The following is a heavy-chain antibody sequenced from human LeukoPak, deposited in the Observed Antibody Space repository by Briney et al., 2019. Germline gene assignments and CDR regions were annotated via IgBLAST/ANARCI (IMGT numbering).Heavy chain of an antibody. Sequence: SVKVSCKASGGTFLSYAINSVRQAPGQRLEWMGGIIPIFGKATYTQNFQGRLTITADESTSTAYMELSSLRSEDTAMFYCARSPTTVTTLDYWGQGTLVTVSS. J-gene: IGHJ4*02. CDR2: IIPIFGKA. V-gene: IGHV1-69*13. CDR1: GGTFLSYA. CDR3: ARSPTTVTTLDY. D-gene: IGHD4-11*01.